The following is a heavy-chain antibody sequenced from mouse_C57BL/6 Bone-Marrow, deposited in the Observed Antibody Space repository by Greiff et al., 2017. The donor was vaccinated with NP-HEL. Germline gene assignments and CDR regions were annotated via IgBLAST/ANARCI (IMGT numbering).Heavy chain of an antibody. CDR1: GFTFKTSY. CDR3: ARSGGNRISYAY. CDR2: IDPANGNT. J-gene: IGHJ3*01. D-gene: IGHD1-1*01. Sequence: VQLQQSVAELVRPGASVKLSCTASGFTFKTSYMHWVKQRPEQGLEWIGRIDPANGNTKYAPKFQGKATITADTSSNTAYLQLSSLTSEDTAIYNCARSGGNRISYAYWGQGTLVTVSA. V-gene: IGHV14-3*01.